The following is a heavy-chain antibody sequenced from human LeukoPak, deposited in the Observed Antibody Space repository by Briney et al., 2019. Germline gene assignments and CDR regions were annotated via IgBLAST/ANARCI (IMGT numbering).Heavy chain of an antibody. V-gene: IGHV3-21*01. Sequence: GGSLRLSCAASGFTFSSYAMSWVRQAPGKGLEWVSSISSSSSYIYYADSVKGRFTISRDNAKNSLYLQMNSLRAEDTAVYYCARGVGYDFWSGYYGEDYYYGMDVWGQGTTVTVSS. CDR3: ARGVGYDFWSGYYGEDYYYGMDV. D-gene: IGHD3-3*01. CDR1: GFTFSSYA. CDR2: ISSSSSYI. J-gene: IGHJ6*02.